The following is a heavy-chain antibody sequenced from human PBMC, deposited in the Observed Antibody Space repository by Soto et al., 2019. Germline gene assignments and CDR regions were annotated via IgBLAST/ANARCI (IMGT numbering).Heavy chain of an antibody. D-gene: IGHD6-19*01. CDR3: ARAARSGWPYFFDY. Sequence: AGSLGLCCAASGFSLTKYVMNWVRQAQGKGREWIASIGGSSSARVRADSVKGRFTISRDSANNSLYLHMNSLRADDTAIYSCARAARSGWPYFFDYWGLGTLVTVS. J-gene: IGHJ4*02. CDR2: IGGSSSAR. CDR1: GFSLTKYV. V-gene: IGHV3-48*01.